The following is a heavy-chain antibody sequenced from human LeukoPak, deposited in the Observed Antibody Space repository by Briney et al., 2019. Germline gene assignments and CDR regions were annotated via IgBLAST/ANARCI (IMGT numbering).Heavy chain of an antibody. CDR1: GGSFSGYY. CDR3: ARHGRWLVEYYFDY. J-gene: IGHJ4*02. CDR2: INHSGST. V-gene: IGHV4-34*01. D-gene: IGHD6-19*01. Sequence: SETLSLTCAVYGGSFSGYYWSWIRQPPGKGLEWIGEINHSGSTNYNPSLKSRVTISVDTSKNQFSLKLSSVTAADTAVYYCARHGRWLVEYYFDYWGQGTLVTVSS.